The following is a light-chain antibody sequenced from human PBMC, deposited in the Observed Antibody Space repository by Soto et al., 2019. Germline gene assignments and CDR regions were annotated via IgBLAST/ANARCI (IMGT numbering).Light chain of an antibody. J-gene: IGLJ1*01. V-gene: IGLV2-14*03. CDR1: SSDIGSYNH. Sequence: QSALTQPASVSGSPGQSITISCSGTSSDIGSYNHVAWYQQFPGKSPKLMIYAVSDRPSGVSDRFSGSKSGITASLIISGLQTEDEADYYCISYTDRQSYLFGTGTKV. CDR3: ISYTDRQSYL. CDR2: AVS.